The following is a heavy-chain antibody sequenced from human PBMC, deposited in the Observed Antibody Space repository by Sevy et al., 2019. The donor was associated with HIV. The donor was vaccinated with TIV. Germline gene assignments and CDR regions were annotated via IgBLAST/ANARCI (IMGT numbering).Heavy chain of an antibody. CDR2: IIPIFGTA. Sequence: ASVKVSCKASGGTFSSYAISWVRQAPGQGLEWMGGIIPIFGTANYAQKFQGRVTITADESTSTAYMELSGLRSEDTAVYYCARDRGSYYYGSGRCGMDVWGQGTTVTVSS. D-gene: IGHD3-10*01. V-gene: IGHV1-69*13. CDR3: ARDRGSYYYGSGRCGMDV. J-gene: IGHJ6*02. CDR1: GGTFSSYA.